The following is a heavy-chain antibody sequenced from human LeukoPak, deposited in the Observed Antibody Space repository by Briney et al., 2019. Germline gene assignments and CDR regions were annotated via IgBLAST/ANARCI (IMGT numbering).Heavy chain of an antibody. Sequence: GGSLRLSCAASGFTLSSYTMNWVRQAPGQGLEGVSSISSSSSYIYYADSVKGRFTISRDNAKNSLYLQMNSLSAEDTAVYYCARDYPPDYGDFSPTGYYYMDVWGKGTTVTISS. V-gene: IGHV3-21*01. D-gene: IGHD4-17*01. J-gene: IGHJ6*03. CDR2: ISSSSSYI. CDR3: ARDYPPDYGDFSPTGYYYMDV. CDR1: GFTLSSYT.